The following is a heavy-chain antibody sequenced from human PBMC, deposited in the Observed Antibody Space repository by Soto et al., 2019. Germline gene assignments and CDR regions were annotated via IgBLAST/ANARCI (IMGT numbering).Heavy chain of an antibody. CDR3: ARDXNFIFDDFADMRWNFDP. CDR2: VYTTGST. D-gene: IGHD3-3*02. V-gene: IGHV4-4*07. CDR1: GGSINTYY. Sequence: SETLSLTCTVTGGSINTYYWSWIRQSAGKGLEWIGRVYTTGSTNYNPSLKSRVTISVDTSRNQFSLSLRSVTAADTAVYYCARDXNFIFDDFADMRWNFDPWGQGTLVTVSS. J-gene: IGHJ5*02.